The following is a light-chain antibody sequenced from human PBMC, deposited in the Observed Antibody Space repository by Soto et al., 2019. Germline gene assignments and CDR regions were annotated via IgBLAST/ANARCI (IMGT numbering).Light chain of an antibody. V-gene: IGLV1-40*01. Sequence: QSVLTQPPSVSGAPGQRVTISCTGSSSNIGDGYDVHWYQQLPGTAPKLLIYGNSNRPSGVPDRFSGSKSGTSASLAITGLHAEDEADSYCQPYVSSRSGPVVFGGGTMLTVL. J-gene: IGLJ2*01. CDR1: SSNIGDGYD. CDR3: QPYVSSRSGPVV. CDR2: GNS.